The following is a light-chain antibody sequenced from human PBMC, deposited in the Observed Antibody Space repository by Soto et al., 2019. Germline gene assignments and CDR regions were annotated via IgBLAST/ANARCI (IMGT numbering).Light chain of an antibody. CDR3: QQRNVWPPVT. CDR1: QTVSSS. Sequence: EIVLTQSPGTLSLSPGERATLSCRASQTVSSSLAWYQQKTGQAPRLLISGASTRATGIPARFSGSGSGTDFTLTISSLEPEDSAVYYCQQRNVWPPVTFGQGTRLEIK. V-gene: IGKV3-11*01. J-gene: IGKJ5*01. CDR2: GAS.